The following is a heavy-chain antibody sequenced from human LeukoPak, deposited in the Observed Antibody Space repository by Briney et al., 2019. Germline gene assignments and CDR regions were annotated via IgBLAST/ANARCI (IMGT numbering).Heavy chain of an antibody. V-gene: IGHV4-4*02. CDR3: ARAGRGYNYGFVPSEVDYYYYFMDV. CDR1: GGSISSSNW. CDR2: IYHSGST. D-gene: IGHD5-18*01. Sequence: TSETLSLTCAVSGGSISSSNWWSWIRQPPGKGLEWIGEIYHSGSTNYNPSLKSRVTISVDKSKTQFSLKLSSVTAADTAVYYCARAGRGYNYGFVPSEVDYYYYFMDVWGKGTTVTVSS. J-gene: IGHJ6*03.